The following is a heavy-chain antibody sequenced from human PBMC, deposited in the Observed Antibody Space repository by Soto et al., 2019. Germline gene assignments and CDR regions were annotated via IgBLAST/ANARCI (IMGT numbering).Heavy chain of an antibody. D-gene: IGHD6-13*01. Sequence: QVQLVQSGAEVKKPGASVKVSCKASGYTFTSYDINWVRQATGQGREWMGWMNPNGGNTGYAQKFKGRGTMTRNTSISRAYTELSSLGSEDTAVYYCARVWAWTAADGTSPVLRYYYYGMDVWGQGTTVTVSS. CDR3: ARVWAWTAADGTSPVLRYYYYGMDV. J-gene: IGHJ6*02. CDR1: GYTFTSYD. V-gene: IGHV1-8*01. CDR2: MNPNGGNT.